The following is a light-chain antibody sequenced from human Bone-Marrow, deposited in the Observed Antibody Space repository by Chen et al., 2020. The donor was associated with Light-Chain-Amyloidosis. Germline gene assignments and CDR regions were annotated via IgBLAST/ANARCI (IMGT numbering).Light chain of an antibody. CDR2: EVA. CDR1: SSDGGGDNH. V-gene: IGLV2-14*01. Sequence: QSALTQPASVSGSPGQSITISCTGTSSDGGGDNHVSWYQQHADKAPKLMIYEVAKRPSWVPDRFSGSKSDNTASLTISGLQTEDEADDFCSSYTITNTLVFGSGTRVTVL. J-gene: IGLJ1*01. CDR3: SSYTITNTLV.